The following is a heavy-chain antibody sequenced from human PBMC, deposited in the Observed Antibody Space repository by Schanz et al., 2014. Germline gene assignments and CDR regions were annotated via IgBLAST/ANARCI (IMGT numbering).Heavy chain of an antibody. Sequence: VQLVESGGGVVQFGRSLRLSCVASGFTFSSYGMNWVRQAPGKGLEWVSSISSSGSYIYYADSVKGRFSISRDNAKNSLFLQMNRLRAEDTALYYCAIIGVMVAVAGTRADYWGQGTLVTVSS. J-gene: IGHJ4*02. V-gene: IGHV3-21*01. CDR3: AIIGVMVAVAGTRADY. D-gene: IGHD6-19*01. CDR1: GFTFSSYG. CDR2: ISSSGSYI.